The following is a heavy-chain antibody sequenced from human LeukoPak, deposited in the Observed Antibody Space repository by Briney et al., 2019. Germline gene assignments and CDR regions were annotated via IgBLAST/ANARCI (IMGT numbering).Heavy chain of an antibody. D-gene: IGHD6-13*01. V-gene: IGHV3-74*01. J-gene: IGHJ4*02. CDR3: ARVTGYMTEDYFDY. CDR2: INSDGSST. CDR1: GFTFSSYW. Sequence: PGGSLRLSRAASGFTFSSYWMHWVRQAPGKGLVWVSRINSDGSSTNYADSVKGRFTISRDNAKNSLYLQMNSLRAEDTAVYYCARVTGYMTEDYFDYWGQGTLITVSS.